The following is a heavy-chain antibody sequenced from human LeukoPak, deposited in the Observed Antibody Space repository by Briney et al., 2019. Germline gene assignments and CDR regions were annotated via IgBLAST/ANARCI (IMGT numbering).Heavy chain of an antibody. D-gene: IGHD2-2*01. J-gene: IGHJ4*02. V-gene: IGHV1-8*01. CDR1: GYTFTNND. CDR3: ARKGCSSTSCLDF. CDR2: MNPNSGNT. Sequence: ASVKVSCKASGYTFTNNDINWVRQATGQELEWMGWMNPNSGNTGFAQRFQGRLTLTRDTSMSTAYMELSSLRSEDTAVYYCARKGCSSTSCLDFWAQGTLVIVSS.